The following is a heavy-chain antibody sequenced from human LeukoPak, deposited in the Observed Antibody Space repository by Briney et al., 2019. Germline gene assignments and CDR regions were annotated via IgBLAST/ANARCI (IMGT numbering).Heavy chain of an antibody. CDR1: GFTFSSYG. V-gene: IGHV3-30*18. J-gene: IGHJ4*02. D-gene: IGHD3-9*01. CDR2: ISYDGSNK. Sequence: GGSLRLSCAASGFTFSSYGMHWVRQAPGKGLEWVAVISYDGSNKYYADSVKGRFTISRDNSKNTLYLQMNSLRAEDTAVYYCAKDNDWAFHYWGQGTLVTVSS. CDR3: AKDNDWAFHY.